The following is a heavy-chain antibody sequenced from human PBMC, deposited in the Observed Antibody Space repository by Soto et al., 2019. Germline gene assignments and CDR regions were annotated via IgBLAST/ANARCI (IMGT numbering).Heavy chain of an antibody. CDR1: GFSVSSNY. Sequence: VQLEECGGGLVQPGWSLRLSCAASGFSVSSNYMSWIRQAPEKGLEWVSVVYRSDDTNYADSVKGRFTISRDTSKNTLYLHMNSLRADDTAVYYCAREAVFGLTMHYYHYMDVWGKGTTVTVSS. CDR2: VYRSDDT. D-gene: IGHD3-3*01. J-gene: IGHJ6*03. V-gene: IGHV3-66*01. CDR3: AREAVFGLTMHYYHYMDV.